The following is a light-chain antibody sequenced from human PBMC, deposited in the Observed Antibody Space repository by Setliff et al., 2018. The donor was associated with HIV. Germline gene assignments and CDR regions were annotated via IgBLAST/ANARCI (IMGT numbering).Light chain of an antibody. J-gene: IGLJ1*01. V-gene: IGLV2-14*01. CDR3: SSYAISNTLP. CDR2: EVR. CDR1: SSDVGGYNY. Sequence: QSVLTQPASVSGSPEQSITISCTGTSSDVGGYNYVSWYQQHPGKAPKLIIYEVRNRPSGVSNRFSGSKSGNTASLTISGLQAEDEADYYCSSYAISNTLPFGTGTKVTVL.